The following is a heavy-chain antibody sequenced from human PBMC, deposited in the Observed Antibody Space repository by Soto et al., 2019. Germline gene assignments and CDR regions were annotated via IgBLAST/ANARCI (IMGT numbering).Heavy chain of an antibody. V-gene: IGHV3-33*01. CDR3: ARDLEYSSSWQTTYYYYGMDV. J-gene: IGHJ6*02. D-gene: IGHD6-13*01. Sequence: GGSLRLSCAASGFTFSSYGMHWVRQAPGKGLEWVAVIWYDGSNKYYADSVKGRFTISRDNSKNTLYLQMNSLRAEDTAVYYCARDLEYSSSWQTTYYYYGMDVWGQGTTVTVS. CDR1: GFTFSSYG. CDR2: IWYDGSNK.